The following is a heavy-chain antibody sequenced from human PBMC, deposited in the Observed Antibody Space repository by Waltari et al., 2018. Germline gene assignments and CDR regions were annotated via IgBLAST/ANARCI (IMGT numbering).Heavy chain of an antibody. CDR3: ARGKFTAFDI. Sequence: QVQLQQSGPGLVKPSQTLSLTCAVSGDSLFTTSVAWNWIRQSPSRGLEWLGRTYDRSQWRNDYARAGKGRITVNPDTSKNHCSLQLDSVTPDDTAVYYCARGKFTAFDIWGQGTMVTVSS. CDR2: TYDRSQWRN. J-gene: IGHJ3*02. V-gene: IGHV6-1*01. CDR1: GDSLFTTSVA.